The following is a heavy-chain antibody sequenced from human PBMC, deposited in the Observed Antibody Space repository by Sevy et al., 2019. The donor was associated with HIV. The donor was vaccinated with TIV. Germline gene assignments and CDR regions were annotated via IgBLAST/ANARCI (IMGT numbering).Heavy chain of an antibody. J-gene: IGHJ6*02. V-gene: IGHV3-11*05. CDR1: GFIFRDRY. Sequence: GGSLRLSCVASGFIFRDRYMSWIRQAPGKGLEWVSFISSRSSEINYADSVTGRFTVSRDNAKNSLYLQMNSLRAVDTAVYYGSGDFMPVASAGTGALGVWGQGTAVTVSS. D-gene: IGHD6-13*01. CDR3: SGDFMPVASAGTGALGV. CDR2: ISSRSSEI.